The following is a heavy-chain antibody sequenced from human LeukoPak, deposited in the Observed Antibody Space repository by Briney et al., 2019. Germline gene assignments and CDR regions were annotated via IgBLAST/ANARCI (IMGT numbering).Heavy chain of an antibody. CDR2: IKQDGSEK. CDR3: ARDFGYF. Sequence: GGSLRLSCAASGFTFSNYWMSWVRQAPGKGLEWVANIKQDGSEKYYVDSVKGRFTISRDNAWNSLYLQMNSLRAEDTAVYYCARDFGYFWGQGTLVTVSS. J-gene: IGHJ4*02. CDR1: GFTFSNYW. D-gene: IGHD3-10*01. V-gene: IGHV3-7*04.